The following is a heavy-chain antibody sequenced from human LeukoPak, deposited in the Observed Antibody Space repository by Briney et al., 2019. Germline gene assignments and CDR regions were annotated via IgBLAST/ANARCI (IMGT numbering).Heavy chain of an antibody. D-gene: IGHD1-1*01. Sequence: SVKVSCKASGGTFSNYAISWVRQAPGQGLACMGRIIPILGLVNYAQKFQGRVTITADKSTSTAYMELSSLRSEDTAVYFCARLEMPTTNYYFDYWGQGTLVTVSS. CDR3: ARLEMPTTNYYFDY. CDR1: GGTFSNYA. V-gene: IGHV1-69*04. CDR2: IIPILGLV. J-gene: IGHJ4*02.